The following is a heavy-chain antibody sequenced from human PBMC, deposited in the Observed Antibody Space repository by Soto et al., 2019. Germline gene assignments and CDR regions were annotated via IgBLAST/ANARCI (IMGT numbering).Heavy chain of an antibody. CDR3: ARDVSPGSSSLYLDAFDI. J-gene: IGHJ3*02. Sequence: EVQLEESGGDLVQPGGSLILSCAASGFTLSAYWMTWVRQAPGKGLEWVANINRDGSKKSYLDSVRGRFTISRDNVGNSLYLQMDSLRADDTALYYCARDVSPGSSSLYLDAFDIWGQGTMVTVSS. D-gene: IGHD6-13*01. CDR2: INRDGSKK. CDR1: GFTLSAYW. V-gene: IGHV3-7*05.